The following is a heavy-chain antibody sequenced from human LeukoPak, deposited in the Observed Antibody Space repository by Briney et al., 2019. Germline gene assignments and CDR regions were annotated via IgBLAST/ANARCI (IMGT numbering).Heavy chain of an antibody. J-gene: IGHJ4*02. V-gene: IGHV1-2*02. CDR2: INPTSGGA. Sequence: ASVKVSCKASGYTFIGFYMPWVRQAPGQGLEWMGWINPTSGGANYAQKFQGRVTMATDTSISTAYMDLSRLRSGDTAVYYCARGGSYYGDYWGQGTLVTVSS. CDR3: ARGGSYYGDY. D-gene: IGHD1-26*01. CDR1: GYTFIGFY.